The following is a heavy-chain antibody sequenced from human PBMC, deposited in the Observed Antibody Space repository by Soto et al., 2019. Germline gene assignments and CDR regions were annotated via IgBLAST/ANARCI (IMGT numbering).Heavy chain of an antibody. V-gene: IGHV4-59*08. CDR3: ARYGGYCSSTSCYFAEYFQH. Sequence: PSETLSLTCTVSGGSISSDYWSGFRQPPGKGLEWVGYIYYSGSTNYNPPLKSRVTIAVDTSKNQFSLKLSSVTAADTAVYYCARYGGYCSSTSCYFAEYFQHWGQGSLVTVS. D-gene: IGHD2-2*01. CDR2: IYYSGST. CDR1: GGSISSDY. J-gene: IGHJ1*01.